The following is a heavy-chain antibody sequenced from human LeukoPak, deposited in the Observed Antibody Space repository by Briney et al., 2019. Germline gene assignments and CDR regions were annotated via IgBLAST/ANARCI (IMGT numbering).Heavy chain of an antibody. J-gene: IGHJ4*02. CDR1: GYTLTELS. CDR3: AGDMVLGVILRRVLEY. V-gene: IGHV1-24*01. D-gene: IGHD3-10*01. Sequence: ASVKVSCKVSGYTLTELSMHWVRQAPGKGLEWMGGFDPEDGETIYAQKFQGRVTMTRDTSINTAYMELSRLRSDDTAVYYCAGDMVLGVILRRVLEYWGQGTLVTVSS. CDR2: FDPEDGET.